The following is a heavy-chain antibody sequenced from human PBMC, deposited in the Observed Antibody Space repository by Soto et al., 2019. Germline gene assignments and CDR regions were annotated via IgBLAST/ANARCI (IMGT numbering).Heavy chain of an antibody. V-gene: IGHV4-59*02. Sequence: SETLSLTCTVSGGSVSSYYWSWIRQPPGKGLEWIGYIYYSGSTNYNPSLKSRVTISVDTSKNQFSLKLSSVTAADTAVYYFAIGEERVAMPAGSWGRGSLVPGS. D-gene: IGHD2-2*01. CDR1: GGSVSSYY. CDR2: IYYSGST. CDR3: AIGEERVAMPAGS. J-gene: IGHJ5*01.